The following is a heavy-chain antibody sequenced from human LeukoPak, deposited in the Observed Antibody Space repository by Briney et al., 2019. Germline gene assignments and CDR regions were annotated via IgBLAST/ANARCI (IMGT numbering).Heavy chain of an antibody. V-gene: IGHV4-39*07. CDR2: IYYSGST. Sequence: SETLSLTCTVSGGSISSSSYYWGWIRQPPWKGLEWIGSIYYSGSTYYNPSLKSRVTISVDTSKNQFSLKLTSVAAADTAVYYCARAGGYYYDSGTYFYFDYWGQGTLVTVSS. CDR1: GGSISSSSYY. J-gene: IGHJ4*02. CDR3: ARAGGYYYDSGTYFYFDY. D-gene: IGHD3-10*01.